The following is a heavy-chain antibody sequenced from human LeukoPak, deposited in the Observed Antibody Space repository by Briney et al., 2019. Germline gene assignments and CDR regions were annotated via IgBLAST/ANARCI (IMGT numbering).Heavy chain of an antibody. CDR3: ARHYGSGSYFGY. J-gene: IGHJ4*02. V-gene: IGHV4-30-4*01. Sequence: PSQTLSLTCTVSGSSISSGDYYWSWIRQPPGKGLEWIGYIYYSGSTYYNPSLKSRVTISVDTSKNQFSLKLSSVTAADTAVYYCARHYGSGSYFGYWGQGTLVTVFS. CDR2: IYYSGST. D-gene: IGHD3-10*01. CDR1: GSSISSGDYY.